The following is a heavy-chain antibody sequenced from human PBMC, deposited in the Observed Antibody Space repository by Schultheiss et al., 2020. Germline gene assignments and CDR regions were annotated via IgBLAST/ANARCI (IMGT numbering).Heavy chain of an antibody. D-gene: IGHD3-10*01. CDR3: AKDRGYGSGSYSLLKNYYYGMDV. CDR2: ISGSGGST. V-gene: IGHV3-23*01. CDR1: GFTFSSYA. Sequence: GGSLRLSCAASGFTFSSYAMSWVRQAPGKGLEWVSAISGSGGSTYYADSVKGRFTISRDNSKNTLYLQMNSLRAEDTAVYYCAKDRGYGSGSYSLLKNYYYGMDVWGKGTTV. J-gene: IGHJ6*04.